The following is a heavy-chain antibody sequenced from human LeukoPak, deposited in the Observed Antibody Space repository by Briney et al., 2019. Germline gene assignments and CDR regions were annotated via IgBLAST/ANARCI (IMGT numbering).Heavy chain of an antibody. CDR1: GGSISSSSYY. Sequence: SETLSLTCTVSGGSISSSSYYWGWIRQPPGKGLEWIGSIYYSGSIYYNPSLKSRVTISVDTSKNQLSLKLRSVTAADTAVFYCARERREQLLPPYTRLVTYFDYWGQGTLVTVSS. J-gene: IGHJ4*02. CDR2: IYYSGSI. V-gene: IGHV4-39*07. D-gene: IGHD1-26*01. CDR3: ARERREQLLPPYTRLVTYFDY.